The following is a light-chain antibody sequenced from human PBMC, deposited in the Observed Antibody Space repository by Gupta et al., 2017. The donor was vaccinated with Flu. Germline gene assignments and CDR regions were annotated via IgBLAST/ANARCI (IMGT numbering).Light chain of an antibody. CDR1: HSISRW. V-gene: IGKV1-5*03. CDR2: KAS. CDR3: QQDSGYPYT. Sequence: DIQMTQSPSTLSAYVGDGVTITCRASHSISRWVAWYQQKPGKAPNLLIYKASNLESGVPSRFSGSGSGTEFTLTISSLHPEDFATYYCQQDSGYPYTFGQGTKLEIK. J-gene: IGKJ2*01.